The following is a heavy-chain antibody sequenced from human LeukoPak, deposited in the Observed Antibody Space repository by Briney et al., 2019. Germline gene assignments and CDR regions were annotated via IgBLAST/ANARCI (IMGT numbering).Heavy chain of an antibody. CDR1: GFTFSNYA. D-gene: IGHD2-8*01. CDR3: AKGERYCIDGVCYRDY. V-gene: IGHV3-23*01. Sequence: AGWSLRLSCAASGFTFSNYAMNWVRQAPGKGLEWVSDISGSGGNTYYADSVKGRFTISRDNSKNTLYLQMNSLRAEDTAVYYCAKGERYCIDGVCYRDYWGQGTLVTVSS. J-gene: IGHJ4*02. CDR2: ISGSGGNT.